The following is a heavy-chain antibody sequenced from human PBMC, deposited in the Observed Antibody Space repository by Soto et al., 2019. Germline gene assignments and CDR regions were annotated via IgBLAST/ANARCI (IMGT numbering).Heavy chain of an antibody. J-gene: IGHJ4*02. CDR2: INHSGST. CDR3: ARGSWGYYDSSGYSDY. V-gene: IGHV4-34*01. CDR1: GGSFSGYY. Sequence: QVQLQQWGAGLLKPSETLSLTCAVYGGSFSGYYWSWIRQPPGKGLEWIGEINHSGSTNYNPSLKSRVTISVDTSKNQFSLKLSSVTAADTAVYYCARGSWGYYDSSGYSDYWGQGTLVTFSS. D-gene: IGHD3-22*01.